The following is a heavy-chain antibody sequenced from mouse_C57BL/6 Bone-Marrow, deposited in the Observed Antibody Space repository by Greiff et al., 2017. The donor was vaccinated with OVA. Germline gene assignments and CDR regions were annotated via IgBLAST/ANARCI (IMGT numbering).Heavy chain of an antibody. V-gene: IGHV1-9*01. Sequence: QVQLQQSGAELMKPGASVKLSCKAPGYPFTGYWLEWVQQRPGHGLEWIGVILPGRGSTNYNEKFKGKAPFTADTSSNTAYMQLSSLTTEDSAIYCCARWGLVTGRFAYWGQGTLVTVAA. CDR2: ILPGRGST. D-gene: IGHD2-1*01. CDR3: ARWGLVTGRFAY. CDR1: GYPFTGYW. J-gene: IGHJ3*01.